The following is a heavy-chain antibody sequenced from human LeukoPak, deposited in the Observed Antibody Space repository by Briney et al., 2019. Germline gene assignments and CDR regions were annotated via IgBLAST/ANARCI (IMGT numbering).Heavy chain of an antibody. J-gene: IGHJ4*02. V-gene: IGHV3-7*01. D-gene: IGHD3-10*01. Sequence: PGGSLRLSCAASGFTFSSSWMSRVRQAPGKGLEWVANIKQDGSEKYYVDSVKGRFTISRDNAKNSLYLRMNSLRAEDTAVYYCARVVPPLYYFDYWGQGTLVTVSS. CDR3: ARVVPPLYYFDY. CDR1: GFTFSSSW. CDR2: IKQDGSEK.